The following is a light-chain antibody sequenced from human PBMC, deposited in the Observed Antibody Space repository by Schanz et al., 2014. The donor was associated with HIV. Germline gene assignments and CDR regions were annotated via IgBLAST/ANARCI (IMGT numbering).Light chain of an antibody. CDR3: SSYAGSNNVV. J-gene: IGLJ2*01. CDR2: DVT. Sequence: QSALTQPASVSGSPGQSITISCTGTSSDVGGYNYVSWYQQHPGKAPKLMIYDVTNRPTGVSNRFSGSKSGNTAYLTISGLQAEDESDYYCSSYAGSNNVVFGGGTKLTVL. V-gene: IGLV2-14*01. CDR1: SSDVGGYNY.